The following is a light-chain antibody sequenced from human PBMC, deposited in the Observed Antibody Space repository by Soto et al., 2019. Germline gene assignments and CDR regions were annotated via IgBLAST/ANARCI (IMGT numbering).Light chain of an antibody. CDR3: QQYNSVPWT. CDR1: QSIRSW. CDR2: DAS. Sequence: QMTQSPSTLSASVGDRVTITCRASQSIRSWLAWYQQRPGQATKVLIYDASNLEFGVPSRFSGSGFGTEFTLTISSLQPDDFATYYCQQYNSVPWTFGRGTKVEIK. J-gene: IGKJ1*01. V-gene: IGKV1-5*01.